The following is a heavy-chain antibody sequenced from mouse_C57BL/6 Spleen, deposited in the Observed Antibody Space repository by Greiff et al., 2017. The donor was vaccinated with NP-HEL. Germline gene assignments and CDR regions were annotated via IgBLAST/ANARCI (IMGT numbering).Heavy chain of an antibody. CDR2: INPSTGGT. D-gene: IGHD3-2*02. CDR1: GYSFTGYY. J-gene: IGHJ2*01. CDR3: ARSASSGYGYYFDY. Sequence: VQLQQSGPELVKPGASVKISCKASGYSFTGYYMNWVKQSPEKSLEWIGEINPSTGGTTYNQKFKAKATLTVDKSSSTAYMQLKSLTSEDSAVYYCARSASSGYGYYFDYWGQGTTLTVSS. V-gene: IGHV1-42*01.